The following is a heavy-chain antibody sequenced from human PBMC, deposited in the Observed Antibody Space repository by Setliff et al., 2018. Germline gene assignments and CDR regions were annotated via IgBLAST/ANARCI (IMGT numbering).Heavy chain of an antibody. J-gene: IGHJ4*02. CDR2: ISGSGGST. D-gene: IGHD2-15*01. V-gene: IGHV3-23*01. Sequence: GGSLRLSCAASGFTFTSYAMNWVRQAPGKGLEWVSAISGSGGSTDYADSVKGRFTISRDNSKNTLYLQMNSLRPDDTAVYHCARSDGGSSGLDYWGQGTLVTVSS. CDR1: GFTFTSYA. CDR3: ARSDGGSSGLDY.